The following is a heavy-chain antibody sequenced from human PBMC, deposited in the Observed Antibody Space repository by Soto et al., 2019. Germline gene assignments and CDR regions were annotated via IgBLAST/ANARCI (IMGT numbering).Heavy chain of an antibody. CDR3: ARDLGQQLVDY. CDR2: ISAYNGNK. Sequence: EASVKVSCKASGYTFTSYGISWVRQAPGQGLEWMGWISAYNGNKKYALKLQGRVTMTTDTSTSTAYMELRSLRSDDTAVYYCARDLGQQLVDYWGQGTLVTVSS. CDR1: GYTFTSYG. J-gene: IGHJ4*02. D-gene: IGHD6-13*01. V-gene: IGHV1-18*01.